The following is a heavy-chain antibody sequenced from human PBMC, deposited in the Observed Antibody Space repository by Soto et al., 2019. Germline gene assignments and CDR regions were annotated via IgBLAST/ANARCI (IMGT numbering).Heavy chain of an antibody. CDR1: GASMSSYY. D-gene: IGHD3-22*01. CDR3: ATVPYYYDSSGYYYPQGHFDY. J-gene: IGHJ4*02. V-gene: IGHV4-59*01. Sequence: SETLSLTCIVSGASMSSYYWSWIRQPPGKGLEWIGYMYYSGSTNYNPSLKSRVTISLDTSKNQFSLKLTSVTAADTAVYYCATVPYYYDSSGYYYPQGHFDYWGQGTLVTVSS. CDR2: MYYSGST.